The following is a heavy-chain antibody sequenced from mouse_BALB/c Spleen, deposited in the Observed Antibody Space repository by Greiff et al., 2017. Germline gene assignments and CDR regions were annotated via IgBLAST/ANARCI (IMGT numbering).Heavy chain of an antibody. V-gene: IGHV3-6*02. J-gene: IGHJ3*01. CDR1: GYSITSGYY. D-gene: IGHD1-1*01. Sequence: EVKLQESGPGLVKPSQSLSLTCSVTGYSITSGYYWNWIRQFPGNKLEWMGYISYDGSNNYNPSLKNRISITRDTSKNQFFLKLNSVTTEDTATYYCGTTEAWFAYWGQGTLVTVSA. CDR3: GTTEAWFAY. CDR2: ISYDGSN.